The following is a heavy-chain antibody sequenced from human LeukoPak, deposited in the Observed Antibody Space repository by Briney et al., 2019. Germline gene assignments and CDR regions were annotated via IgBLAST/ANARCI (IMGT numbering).Heavy chain of an antibody. CDR3: ASRSDDSSLYYFDY. CDR1: GGSISSYY. D-gene: IGHD3-22*01. CDR2: IYYSGST. J-gene: IGHJ4*02. V-gene: IGHV4-39*01. Sequence: ASETLSLTCTVSGGSISSYYWGWIRQPPGKGLEWIGSIYYSGSTYYNPSLKSRLTVSVDTSKTQFSLRLTSVTAADTAVYYCASRSDDSSLYYFDYWGQGTLVTVSS.